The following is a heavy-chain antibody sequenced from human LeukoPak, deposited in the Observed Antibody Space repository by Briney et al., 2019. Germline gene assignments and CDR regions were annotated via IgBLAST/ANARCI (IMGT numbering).Heavy chain of an antibody. V-gene: IGHV3-23*01. Sequence: GGSLRLSWAASGFTFSTYAMSWVRQAPGKGLEWVSTISGSGANTYYADSVRGRFTISRDNSKNTLYLHMNSLRAEDTAVYCAKERAGYTNPYYFDYWGQGTLVTVSS. CDR2: ISGSGANT. CDR1: GFTFSTYA. J-gene: IGHJ4*02. CDR3: AKERAGYTNPYYFDY. D-gene: IGHD3-16*02.